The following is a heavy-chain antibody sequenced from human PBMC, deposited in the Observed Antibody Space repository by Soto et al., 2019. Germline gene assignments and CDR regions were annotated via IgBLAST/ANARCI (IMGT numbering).Heavy chain of an antibody. CDR2: IYPGDSDT. CDR1: GYSFTSYW. J-gene: IGHJ6*02. D-gene: IGHD4-4*01. V-gene: IGHV5-51*01. CDR3: VRGASGSNSANYYGLDV. Sequence: GESLKISCKGSGYSFTSYWIGWVRQMPGKGLEWMGIIYPGDSDTRYSPSFQGQVTISADKSISTAYLQMDNLKTEDTAVYYCVRGASGSNSANYYGLDVWGQGTTVTVSS.